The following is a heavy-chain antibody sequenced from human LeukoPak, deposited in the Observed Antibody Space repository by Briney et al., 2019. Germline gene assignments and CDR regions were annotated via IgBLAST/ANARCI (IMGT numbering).Heavy chain of an antibody. J-gene: IGHJ4*02. V-gene: IGHV4-59*06. CDR1: GGSISSYY. CDR3: AGGGDAYKTGY. D-gene: IGHD5-24*01. Sequence: PSETLSLTCTVSGGSISSYYWSWIRQPPGKGLEWIGYIYYSGSTYFNPSLKSRVTISVDTSKNQFSLKLSSVTAADTAVYYCAGGGDAYKTGYWGQGTLVTVSS. CDR2: IYYSGST.